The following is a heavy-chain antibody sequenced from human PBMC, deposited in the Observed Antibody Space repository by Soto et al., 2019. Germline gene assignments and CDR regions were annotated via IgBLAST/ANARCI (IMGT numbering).Heavy chain of an antibody. CDR2: INHVGGT. V-gene: IGHV4-34*01. CDR1: GGFLSESY. CDR3: VRIRYQLPSSVLWLDP. Sequence: ESLSLTCTVYGGFLSESYWTWIRQPPGKGLEWIGEINHVGGTNYNPSLKSRVTMSVDTSQNQFSLRLISVTAADTAMYFCVRIRYQLPSSVLWLDPWGQGTQVTVSS. J-gene: IGHJ5*02. D-gene: IGHD3-16*01.